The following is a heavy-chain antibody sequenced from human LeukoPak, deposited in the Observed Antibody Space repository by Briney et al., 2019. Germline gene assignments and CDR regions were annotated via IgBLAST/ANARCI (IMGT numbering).Heavy chain of an antibody. V-gene: IGHV3-74*01. CDR3: ARGTTTGWPDYFDY. Sequence: GSLRLSCAASGFTFSSYWMHWVRQAPGKGLLWVSRINSDGKSTPYVDSVKGRFTISRDNAKNTVHLQMNSLRAEDTAVYYCARGTTTGWPDYFDYWGQGVRVIVAS. CDR2: INSDGKST. CDR1: GFTFSSYW. D-gene: IGHD1-26*01. J-gene: IGHJ4*02.